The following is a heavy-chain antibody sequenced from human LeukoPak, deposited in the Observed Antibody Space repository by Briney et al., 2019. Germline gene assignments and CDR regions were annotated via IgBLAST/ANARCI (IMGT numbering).Heavy chain of an antibody. CDR1: GFTFSSYS. J-gene: IGHJ4*02. Sequence: GGSLRLSCAASGFTFSSYSMNWVRQAPGKGLEWVSSISSSSYIYYADSVKGRFTISRDNAKNSLYLQMNSLRAEDTAVYYCANQGSYAGGSVDYWGQGTLVTVSS. V-gene: IGHV3-21*01. CDR3: ANQGSYAGGSVDY. D-gene: IGHD1-26*01. CDR2: ISSSSYI.